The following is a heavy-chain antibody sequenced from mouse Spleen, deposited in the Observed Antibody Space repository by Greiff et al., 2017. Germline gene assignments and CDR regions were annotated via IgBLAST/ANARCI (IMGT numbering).Heavy chain of an antibody. J-gene: IGHJ2*01. CDR3: ARSDDYDNYFDY. V-gene: IGHV5-17*02. D-gene: IGHD2-4*01. CDR2: ISSGSSTI. CDR1: GFTFSSFG. Sequence: VQLKESGGGLVQPGGSRKLSCAASGFTFSSFGMHWVRQAPEKGLEWVAYISSGSSTIYYADTVKGRFTISRDNPKNTLFLQMTSLRSEDTAMYYCARSDDYDNYFDYWGQGTTLTVSS.